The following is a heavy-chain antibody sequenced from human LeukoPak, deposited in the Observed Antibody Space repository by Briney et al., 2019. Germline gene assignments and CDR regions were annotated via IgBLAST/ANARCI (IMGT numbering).Heavy chain of an antibody. Sequence: SVKVSCKASGGSFSSYAISWVRQGPGQGLEWMGGIIPIFGTANYAQKFQGRVTITADKSTSTAYMGMSSLRSEDTAVYYCAIEGVPAATNDAFDIWGQGTMVTVSS. CDR2: IIPIFGTA. V-gene: IGHV1-69*06. CDR3: AIEGVPAATNDAFDI. CDR1: GGSFSSYA. D-gene: IGHD2-2*01. J-gene: IGHJ3*02.